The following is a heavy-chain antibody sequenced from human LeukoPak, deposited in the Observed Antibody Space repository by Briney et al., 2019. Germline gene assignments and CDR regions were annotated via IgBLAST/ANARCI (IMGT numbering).Heavy chain of an antibody. CDR2: ISSSSSYI. CDR1: GFTFSSYS. V-gene: IGHV3-21*01. J-gene: IGHJ4*02. Sequence: PGGSLRLSCAASGFTFSSYSMNWVRQAPGKGLEWVSSISSSSSYIYYADSVKGRFTISRDNAKSSLYLQMNSLRAEDTAVYYCARGEGYDILTGYYNANFDYWGQGTLVTVSS. CDR3: ARGEGYDILTGYYNANFDY. D-gene: IGHD3-9*01.